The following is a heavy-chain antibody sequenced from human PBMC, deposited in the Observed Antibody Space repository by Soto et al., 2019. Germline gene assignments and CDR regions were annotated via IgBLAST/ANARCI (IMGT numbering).Heavy chain of an antibody. CDR3: ASYGGNSAYSFDY. Sequence: QVQLQESGPGLVKPSETLSLTCTVSGGSISSYYWSWIRQPPGKGLECIGYIYYSGSTNYNPSLTRRVTISVDTSKNQFALKLSSVTAADTAVYYCASYGGNSAYSFDYWGQGTLVTVSS. V-gene: IGHV4-59*01. CDR2: IYYSGST. D-gene: IGHD4-17*01. J-gene: IGHJ4*02. CDR1: GGSISSYY.